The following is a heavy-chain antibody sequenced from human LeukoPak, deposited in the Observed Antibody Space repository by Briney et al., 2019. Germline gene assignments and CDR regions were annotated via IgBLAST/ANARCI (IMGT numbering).Heavy chain of an antibody. Sequence: PGGSLRLSCAASGFTFSSYGMHWVRQAPGKELEWVAAISHDGSNKFYADSVKGRFTISRDNSKNTLYLQMNSLRAGDTAAFYCAKDNYYGSSAVIDYWGQGTLVTVSS. CDR3: AKDNYYGSSAVIDY. CDR2: ISHDGSNK. CDR1: GFTFSSYG. D-gene: IGHD3-22*01. J-gene: IGHJ4*02. V-gene: IGHV3-30*18.